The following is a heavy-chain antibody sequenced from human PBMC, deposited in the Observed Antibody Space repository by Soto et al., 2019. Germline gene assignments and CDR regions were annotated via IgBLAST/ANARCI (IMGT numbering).Heavy chain of an antibody. D-gene: IGHD6-13*01. CDR2: ISGSGGST. CDR3: VNDRSSHPF. J-gene: IGHJ4*02. V-gene: IGHV3-23*01. CDR1: GFTFSSYG. Sequence: GGSLRLSCAASGFTFSSYGMSCVRQGPGKGLEWVSVISGSGGSTYYADSVKGRFTISRDNSKNTLYLQMNSLRAEDTAVYYCVNDRSSHPFRGQGTLVTVSS.